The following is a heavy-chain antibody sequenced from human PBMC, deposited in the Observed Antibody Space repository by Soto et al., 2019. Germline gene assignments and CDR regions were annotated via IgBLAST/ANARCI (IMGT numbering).Heavy chain of an antibody. CDR1: GYTFTSYG. V-gene: IGHV1-18*01. CDR2: ISAYNGNT. D-gene: IGHD3-3*01. CDR3: ATGQPRYRFLEWLPPYGMDV. Sequence: ASVKVSCKASGYTFTSYGISWVRQAPGQGLEWMGWISAYNGNTIYAQKFQGRVTMTEDTSTDTAYMELSSLRSEDTAVYYCATGQPRYRFLEWLPPYGMDVWGQGTTVTVSS. J-gene: IGHJ6*02.